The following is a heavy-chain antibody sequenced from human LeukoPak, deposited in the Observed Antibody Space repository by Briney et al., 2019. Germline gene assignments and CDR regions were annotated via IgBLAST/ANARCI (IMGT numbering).Heavy chain of an antibody. CDR3: ARVVYSPGNYHYYMDV. CDR2: IYTSGST. Sequence: SETLFLTCSVSGDSISSYYWSWIRQPAGKGLEWIGRIYTSGSTNYNPSLKSRVTMSVDTSKNQFSLKLSSVTAADTAVYYCARVVYSPGNYHYYMDVWGRGTTVTVSS. J-gene: IGHJ6*03. CDR1: GDSISSYY. V-gene: IGHV4-4*07. D-gene: IGHD5-18*01.